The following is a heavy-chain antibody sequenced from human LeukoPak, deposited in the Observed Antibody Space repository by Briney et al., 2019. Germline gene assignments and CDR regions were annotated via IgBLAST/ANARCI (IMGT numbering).Heavy chain of an antibody. CDR3: ARFPVVTFGGVIVRDY. D-gene: IGHD3-16*02. CDR1: GYTLTSYA. J-gene: IGHJ4*02. CDR2: INAGNGNT. V-gene: IGHV1-3*01. Sequence: ASVKVSCKASGYTLTSYAMHWVRQAPGQRLEWMGWINAGNGNTKYSQKFQGRVTITRDTSASTAYMELSSLSSEDTAVYYCARFPVVTFGGVIVRDYWGQGTLVTVSS.